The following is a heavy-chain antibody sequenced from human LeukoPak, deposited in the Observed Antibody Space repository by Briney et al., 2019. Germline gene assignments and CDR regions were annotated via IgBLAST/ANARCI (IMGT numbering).Heavy chain of an antibody. CDR2: INSDGSST. CDR1: GFTFSSYW. CDR3: ARDVHYHDSSGYHQN. J-gene: IGHJ4*02. D-gene: IGHD3-22*01. V-gene: IGHV3-74*01. Sequence: PGGSLRLSCAASGFTFSSYWMHWVRQAPGKGLVWVSRINSDGSSTSYADSVKGRFTISRDNAKNTLYLQMNSLRAEDTAVYYCARDVHYHDSSGYHQNWGQGTLVTVSS.